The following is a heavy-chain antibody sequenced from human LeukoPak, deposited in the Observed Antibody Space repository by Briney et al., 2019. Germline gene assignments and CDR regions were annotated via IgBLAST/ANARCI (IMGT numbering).Heavy chain of an antibody. J-gene: IGHJ3*02. CDR3: ARVLYGSGWYGTDAFDI. CDR1: GGSISSSSYY. V-gene: IGHV4-39*07. CDR2: IYYSGST. Sequence: SETLSLTCTVSGGSISSSSYYWGWIRQPPGKGLEWIGSIYYSGSTYYNPSLKSRVTISVDTSKNQFSLKLSSVTAADTAVYYCARVLYGSGWYGTDAFDIWGQGTMVTVSS. D-gene: IGHD6-19*01.